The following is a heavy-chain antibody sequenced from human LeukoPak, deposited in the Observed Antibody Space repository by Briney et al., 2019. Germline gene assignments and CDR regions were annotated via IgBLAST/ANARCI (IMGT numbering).Heavy chain of an antibody. J-gene: IGHJ6*02. CDR1: GFTFSSYW. D-gene: IGHD2-15*01. CDR3: ARADKDYYGMDV. V-gene: IGHV3-74*01. Sequence: PGGTLRLSCAASGFTFSSYWMHWVCHAPAPGLGRVSRINSDGSSTTYADSVKGRFTISRDNAKNTLYLQMNSLRAEDTAVYYGARADKDYYGMDVWGQGTTVTVSS. CDR2: INSDGSST.